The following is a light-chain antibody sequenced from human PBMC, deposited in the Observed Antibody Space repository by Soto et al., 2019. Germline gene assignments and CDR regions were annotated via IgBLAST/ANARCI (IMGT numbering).Light chain of an antibody. CDR1: QGISSW. V-gene: IGKV1-12*01. CDR2: AAP. CDR3: QQTSSFPLS. J-gene: IGKJ4*01. Sequence: DIQMTQSPSSVSASVGDRFTLTCRAIQGISSWLAWYQQKPGRALKLLNYAAPSLQSGVPSRFSSSGSGRDLTLTISSLHPEDFAPYFCQQTSSFPLSVGGGPKVEIK.